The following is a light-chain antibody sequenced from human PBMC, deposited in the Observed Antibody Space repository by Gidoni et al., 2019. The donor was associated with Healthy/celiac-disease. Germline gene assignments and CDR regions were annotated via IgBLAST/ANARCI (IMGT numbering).Light chain of an antibody. V-gene: IGKV3-11*01. CDR2: EAS. CDR3: QQRSNWPPIT. J-gene: IGKJ5*01. CDR1: QSVSSY. Sequence: EIVLTQSPATLALSPGERATLSCRASQSVSSYLAWYQQKPGQDPRLLIYEASNRTTVIPARFSGSWSGTAFTLTISSLEPEDFAVYYCQQRSNWPPITFGQGTRLEIK.